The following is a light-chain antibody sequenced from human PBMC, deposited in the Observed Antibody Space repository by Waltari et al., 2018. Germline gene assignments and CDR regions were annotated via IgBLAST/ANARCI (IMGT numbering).Light chain of an antibody. CDR2: EVT. CDR1: SSDVGGYNY. J-gene: IGLJ3*02. V-gene: IGLV2-8*01. CDR3: TSYTGSNLV. Sequence: QSALTQPPSASGSLRQSVPISCPGTSSDVGGYNYVSWYQHHPGKGPKLLIYEVTKRPSGVPDRVSGSRSGNTASLTVSGLQAEDEADYYCTSYTGSNLVFGGGTKLTVL.